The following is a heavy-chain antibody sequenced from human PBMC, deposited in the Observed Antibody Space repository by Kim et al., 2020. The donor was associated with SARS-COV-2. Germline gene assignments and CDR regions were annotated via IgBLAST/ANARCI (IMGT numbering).Heavy chain of an antibody. Sequence: ASVKVSCKASGYTFIDYYMYWVRQAPGQGLEWMGRINPKSGGTNFAQKFQGRVTMTRDTSISIAYMELSSLRSDDTAFYYCARLGTLGDAFDIWGQGTMVTVSS. D-gene: IGHD7-27*01. CDR2: INPKSGGT. CDR3: ARLGTLGDAFDI. J-gene: IGHJ3*02. CDR1: GYTFIDYY. V-gene: IGHV1-2*06.